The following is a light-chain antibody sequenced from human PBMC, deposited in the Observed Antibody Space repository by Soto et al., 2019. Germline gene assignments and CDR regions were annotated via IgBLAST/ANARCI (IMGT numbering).Light chain of an antibody. J-gene: IGLJ3*02. V-gene: IGLV2-8*01. CDR1: GSDVGAYNF. CDR2: GVT. CDR3: YSYAGRNIWV. Sequence: QSALAQPPSASGSPGQSVTISCTGSGSDVGAYNFVSWYQQHPGKAPKLMIFGVTERPSGVPDRFSGSKSGNTASLTVSGLLADDEAFYYCYSYAGRNIWVFGGGTKLTVL.